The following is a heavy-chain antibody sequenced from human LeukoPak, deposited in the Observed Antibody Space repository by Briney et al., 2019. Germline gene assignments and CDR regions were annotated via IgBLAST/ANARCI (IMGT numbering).Heavy chain of an antibody. CDR2: IYYSGST. Sequence: PSQTLSLTCTVSGGSISSGDYYWSWIRQPPGKGLEWIGYIYYSGSTYYNPSLKSRVTISVDTSKNQFSLKLSSVTAADTAVYYCARVPRAFSAFDIWGQGTMVTVSS. CDR1: GGSISSGDYY. CDR3: ARVPRAFSAFDI. V-gene: IGHV4-30-4*01. J-gene: IGHJ3*02.